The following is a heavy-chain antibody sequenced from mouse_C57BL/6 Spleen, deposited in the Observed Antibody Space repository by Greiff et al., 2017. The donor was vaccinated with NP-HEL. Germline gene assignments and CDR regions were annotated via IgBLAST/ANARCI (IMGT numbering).Heavy chain of an antibody. D-gene: IGHD2-4*01. Sequence: VQLQQSGAELVKPGASVKMSCKASGYTFTSYWITWVKQRPGQGLEWIGDIYPGSGSTNYNEKFKSKATLTVDTSSSTAYMQLSSLTSEDSAVYYCERSGYDYYSFDYWGQGTTLTVSS. CDR3: ERSGYDYYSFDY. CDR1: GYTFTSYW. CDR2: IYPGSGST. V-gene: IGHV1-55*01. J-gene: IGHJ2*01.